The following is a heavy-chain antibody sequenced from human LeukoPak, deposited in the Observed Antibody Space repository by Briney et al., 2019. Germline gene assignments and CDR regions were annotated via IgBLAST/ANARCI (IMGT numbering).Heavy chain of an antibody. CDR1: GFTFSSYW. V-gene: IGHV3-74*01. J-gene: IGHJ6*03. CDR2: INRDGSST. D-gene: IGHD5-18*01. Sequence: GGSLRLSCAASGFTFSSYWMHWVRQASGKGLVWVSRINRDGSSTSYADSVKGRFTISRDNAKNTLYLQMNSLRAEDTAVYYCVAVGYSYASGYYYMDVWGKGTTVTVSS. CDR3: VAVGYSYASGYYYMDV.